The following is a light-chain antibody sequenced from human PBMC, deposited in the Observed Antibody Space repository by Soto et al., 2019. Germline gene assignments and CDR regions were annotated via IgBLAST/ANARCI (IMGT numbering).Light chain of an antibody. Sequence: QSALTQPASVSGSPGQSITISCTGTSSDVGGYNYVSWYQQHPGKAPKLMIYEVSNRPSGVSNRFSGSKSGNTASLTISGLQGEDEGDYYCSSYTSSSTRVFGGGTKLTVL. CDR3: SSYTSSSTRV. CDR1: SSDVGGYNY. J-gene: IGLJ3*02. CDR2: EVS. V-gene: IGLV2-14*01.